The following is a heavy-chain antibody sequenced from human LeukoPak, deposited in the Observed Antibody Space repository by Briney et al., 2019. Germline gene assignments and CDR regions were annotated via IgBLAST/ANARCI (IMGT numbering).Heavy chain of an antibody. D-gene: IGHD2-15*01. J-gene: IGHJ3*02. V-gene: IGHV3-53*01. Sequence: GGSLRLSCAASGCTVSSNYMSWVRQAPGKGLEWVAVIYSGGSTYYADSVKGRFTISRDNSKNTLYLQMNSLRAEDTAVYYCARDGGYCSGGSCYGGAFDIWGQGTMVTVSS. CDR3: ARDGGYCSGGSCYGGAFDI. CDR2: IYSGGST. CDR1: GCTVSSNY.